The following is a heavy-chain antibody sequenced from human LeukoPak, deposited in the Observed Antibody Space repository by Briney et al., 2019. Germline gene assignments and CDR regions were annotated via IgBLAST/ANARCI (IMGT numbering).Heavy chain of an antibody. V-gene: IGHV1-69*13. D-gene: IGHD3-22*01. Sequence: ASVKVSCKASGYTFTSYAISWVRQAPGQGLEWMGGIIPIFGTANYAQKFQGRVTITADESTSTAYMELSSLRSEDTAVYYCANTYYYDSSGYYSRSDWFDPWGQGTLVTVSS. CDR3: ANTYYYDSSGYYSRSDWFDP. CDR2: IIPIFGTA. CDR1: GYTFTSYA. J-gene: IGHJ5*02.